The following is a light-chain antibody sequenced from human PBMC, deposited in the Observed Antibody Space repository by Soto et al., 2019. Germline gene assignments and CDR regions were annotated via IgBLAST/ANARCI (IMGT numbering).Light chain of an antibody. J-gene: IGKJ4*01. CDR2: WAS. V-gene: IGKV4-1*01. CDR1: QSALYSSDNKNY. CDR3: QQYYSTPLT. Sequence: DIVMTQSPDSLAVSLGERATINCKSSQSALYSSDNKNYLAWYQQKPGQPPKLVIYWASTRESGVPDRFSGRGSGADFTLTISSLQAEDVAVYYCQQYYSTPLTFGGGTKVAIK.